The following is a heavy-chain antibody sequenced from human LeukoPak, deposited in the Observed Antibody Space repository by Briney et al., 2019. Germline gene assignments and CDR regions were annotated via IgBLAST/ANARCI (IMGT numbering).Heavy chain of an antibody. Sequence: GGSLRLSCAASGFTFSSYEMNWVRRAPGKGLEWVSYISSSGSTIYYADSVKGRFTISRDNAKNSLYLQMNSLRAEDTAVYYCARDKDGGFDPWGQGTLVTVSS. CDR1: GFTFSSYE. CDR2: ISSSGSTI. V-gene: IGHV3-48*03. CDR3: ARDKDGGFDP. D-gene: IGHD5-24*01. J-gene: IGHJ5*02.